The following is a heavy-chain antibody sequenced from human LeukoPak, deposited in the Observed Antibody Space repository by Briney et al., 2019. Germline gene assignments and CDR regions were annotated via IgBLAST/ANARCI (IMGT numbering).Heavy chain of an antibody. D-gene: IGHD1-20*01. V-gene: IGHV3-23*01. J-gene: IGHJ4*02. CDR2: ISGSGGTT. Sequence: GGSLRLSCAASRFTFSSSAMSWVRQAPGKGLEWVSGISGSGGTTYYADSVKGRFTISRDSSKNTLYLQMNSLRVEDTAVYYCAKDRGDYNWNDEGYWGQGTLVTVSS. CDR3: AKDRGDYNWNDEGY. CDR1: RFTFSSSA.